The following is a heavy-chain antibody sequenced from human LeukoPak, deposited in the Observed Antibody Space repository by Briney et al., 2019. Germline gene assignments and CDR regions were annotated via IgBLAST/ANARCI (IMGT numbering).Heavy chain of an antibody. CDR1: GFTFSSYA. D-gene: IGHD3-3*01. J-gene: IGHJ4*02. Sequence: PGGSLRLSCAASGFTFSSYAMSWVRQAPGKGLEWVSAISGSGGSTHYADSVKGRFTISRDNSKNTLYLQMNSLRAEDTAVYYCAKETTYYDFWSGYYSWGQGTLVTVSS. CDR3: AKETTYYDFWSGYYS. V-gene: IGHV3-23*01. CDR2: ISGSGGST.